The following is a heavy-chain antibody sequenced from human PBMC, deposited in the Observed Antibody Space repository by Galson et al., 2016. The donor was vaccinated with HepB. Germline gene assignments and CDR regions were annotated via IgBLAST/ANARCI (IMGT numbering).Heavy chain of an antibody. D-gene: IGHD1-26*01. CDR1: GFTFSSYA. V-gene: IGHV3-23*01. CDR3: VADHVGLDCFGI. Sequence: SLRLSCAASGFTFSSYAMTWVRQAPGKGLEWVSGIRHSGGRTYYADSVNGRFTISRDNSKSTLYLQTSSLRVEDTALYYCVADHVGLDCFGIWGQGTMVTVSS. CDR2: IRHSGGRT. J-gene: IGHJ3*02.